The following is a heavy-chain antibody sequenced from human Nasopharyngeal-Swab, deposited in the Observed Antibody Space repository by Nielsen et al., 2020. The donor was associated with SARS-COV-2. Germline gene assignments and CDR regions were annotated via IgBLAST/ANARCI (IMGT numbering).Heavy chain of an antibody. D-gene: IGHD1-1*01. CDR3: ARVGTTGTTAFDY. J-gene: IGHJ4*02. Sequence: WVRQAPGQGLEWMGWISAYNGNTNYAQKLQGRVTMTTDTSTSTAYMELRGLRSDDTAVYYCARVGTTGTTAFDYWGQGTLVPSPQ. CDR2: ISAYNGNT. V-gene: IGHV1-18*01.